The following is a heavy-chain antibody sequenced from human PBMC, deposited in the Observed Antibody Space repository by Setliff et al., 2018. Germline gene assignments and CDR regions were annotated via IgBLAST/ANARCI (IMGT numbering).Heavy chain of an antibody. Sequence: SVKVSCKASGYTFTNYGISWVRQAPGQGLEWMGWIIPIFGTANYAQKFQGRVTITTDESTSTAYMELSSLRSEDTAVYYCARDLNSQDAFDIWGQGTMVTVSS. J-gene: IGHJ3*02. CDR1: GYTFTNYG. CDR2: IIPIFGTA. CDR3: ARDLNSQDAFDI. V-gene: IGHV1-69*05. D-gene: IGHD1-7*01.